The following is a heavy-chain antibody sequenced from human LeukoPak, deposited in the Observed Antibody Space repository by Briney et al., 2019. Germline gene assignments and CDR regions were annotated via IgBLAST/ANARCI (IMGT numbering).Heavy chain of an antibody. J-gene: IGHJ4*02. CDR3: VRDRGDGYNQIDY. CDR2: ISKDGSNE. V-gene: IGHV3-30*03. Sequence: GGSLRLSCAASGFTFSPYSMNWVRQAPGKGLECVAVISKDGSNEHYADPGKGRFTISRDNSKNTLYLQMNSLRTEDTAVYYCVRDRGDGYNQIDYWGQGTLVTVSS. D-gene: IGHD5-24*01. CDR1: GFTFSPYS.